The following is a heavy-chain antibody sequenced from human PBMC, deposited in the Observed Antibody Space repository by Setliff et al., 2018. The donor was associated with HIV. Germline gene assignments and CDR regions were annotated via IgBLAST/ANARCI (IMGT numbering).Heavy chain of an antibody. J-gene: IGHJ4*02. Sequence: PSETLSLTCTVSRDSIRNGAYYWGWIRQPPGKGLEWIGSIYYSGSAYYNPSFKSRVTLSVDTSENQFSLRLSSVTAADTAVYFCARGGTVSADFDSWGQGTLVTVSS. CDR3: ARGGTVSADFDS. V-gene: IGHV4-39*07. CDR2: IYYSGSA. CDR1: RDSIRNGAYY. D-gene: IGHD6-19*01.